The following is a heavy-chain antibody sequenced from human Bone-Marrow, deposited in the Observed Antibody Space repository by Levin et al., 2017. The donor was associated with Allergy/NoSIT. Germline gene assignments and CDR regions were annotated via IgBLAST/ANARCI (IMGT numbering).Heavy chain of an antibody. J-gene: IGHJ5*02. CDR2: ISSSSSYI. Sequence: LSLTCAASGFTFSSSSMNWVRQAPGKGLEWVSSISSSSSYIYYADSVKGRFTISRDNAKNSLYLQMNSLRAEDTAVYYCLHLGELSPSPWGQGTLVTVSS. D-gene: IGHD3-16*02. CDR1: GFTFSSSS. V-gene: IGHV3-21*01. CDR3: LHLGELSPSP.